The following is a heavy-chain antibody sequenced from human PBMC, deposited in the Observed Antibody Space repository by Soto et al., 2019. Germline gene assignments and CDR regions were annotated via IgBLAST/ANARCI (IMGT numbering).Heavy chain of an antibody. CDR1: GGSISSYY. J-gene: IGHJ5*02. D-gene: IGHD2-2*01. V-gene: IGHV4-4*07. Sequence: QVQLQESGPGLVKPSETLSLTCTVSGGSISSYYWSWIRQPAGKGLELIGRIYTSGSTNYNPSLKSRVTMSVDTSKNQYSLKLSSVTAADTAVYYCARSYCSSTSCLFDPWGQGTLVTVSS. CDR3: ARSYCSSTSCLFDP. CDR2: IYTSGST.